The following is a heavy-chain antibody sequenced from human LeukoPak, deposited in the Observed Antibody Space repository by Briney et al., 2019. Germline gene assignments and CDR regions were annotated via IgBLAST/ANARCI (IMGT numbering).Heavy chain of an antibody. D-gene: IGHD3-9*01. CDR2: ISYDGSNK. CDR1: GFTFGSYA. J-gene: IGHJ6*02. Sequence: GGSLRLSCAASGFTFGSYAMHWVRQAPGKGLEWVAVISYDGSNKYYADSVKGRFTISRDNSKNTLYLQMNSLRAEDTAVYYCARVAITIFAYGMDVWGQGTTVTVSS. V-gene: IGHV3-30-3*01. CDR3: ARVAITIFAYGMDV.